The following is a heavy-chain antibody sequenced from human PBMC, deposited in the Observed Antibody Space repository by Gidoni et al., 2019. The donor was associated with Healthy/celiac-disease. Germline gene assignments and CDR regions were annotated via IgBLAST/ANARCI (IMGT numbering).Heavy chain of an antibody. Sequence: QVQLVESGGGVVQPGRSLRLSCAASGFTFSSYGMHWVRRAPGKGLVWVAFIWYDGSNKYYADSVKGRFTIARDNSKNTLYLQMNSLRAEDTAVYYCAREYSSSSCDYWGQGTLVTVSS. J-gene: IGHJ4*02. CDR3: AREYSSSSCDY. CDR2: IWYDGSNK. CDR1: GFTFSSYG. V-gene: IGHV3-33*01. D-gene: IGHD6-6*01.